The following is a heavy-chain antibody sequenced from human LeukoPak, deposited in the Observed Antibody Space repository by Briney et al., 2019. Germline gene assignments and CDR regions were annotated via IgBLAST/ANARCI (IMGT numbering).Heavy chain of an antibody. D-gene: IGHD6-19*01. CDR2: IYYSGST. V-gene: IGHV4-30-4*08. CDR3: AREISGGWYGYKRYYYYYMDV. J-gene: IGHJ6*03. CDR1: GGSISSGDYY. Sequence: PSQTLSLTCTVSGGSISSGDYYWSWIRQPPGKGLEWIGYIYYSGSTYYNPSLKSRVTISVDTSKNQFSLKLSSVTAADTAVYYCAREISGGWYGYKRYYYYYMDVWGKGTTVTVSS.